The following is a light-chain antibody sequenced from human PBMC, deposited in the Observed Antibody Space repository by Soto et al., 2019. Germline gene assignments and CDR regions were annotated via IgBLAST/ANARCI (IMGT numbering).Light chain of an antibody. J-gene: IGLJ1*01. CDR2: EVD. Sequence: LTQPASVSGSPGQSITISCTGTSSDVGTYDAVSWYQHHPGKVPRLMIYEVDKRPSGVSYRFSGSKSGNTASLTISWLQAEDEADYYCCSYAWTSYVCGSGTKVTVL. V-gene: IGLV2-23*02. CDR1: SSDVGTYDA. CDR3: CSYAWTSYV.